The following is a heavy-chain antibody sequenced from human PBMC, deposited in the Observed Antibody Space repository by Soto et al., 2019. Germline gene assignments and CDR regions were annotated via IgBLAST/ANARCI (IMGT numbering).Heavy chain of an antibody. D-gene: IGHD3-3*01. CDR1: GYTFNSYG. J-gene: IGHJ6*02. CDR3: AAGWLRFLELFPQPYYGMDV. CDR2: INPYNGNT. V-gene: IGHV1-18*01. Sequence: ASVKVSCKASGYTFNSYGISWVRQAPGQGLEWMGWINPYNGNTNYAQKFQERVTITRDMSTSTAYMELSSLRSEDTAVYYCAAGWLRFLELFPQPYYGMDVWGQGTTVTVSS.